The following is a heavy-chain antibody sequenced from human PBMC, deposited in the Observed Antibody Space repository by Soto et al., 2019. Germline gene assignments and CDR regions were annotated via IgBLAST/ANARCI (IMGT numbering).Heavy chain of an antibody. CDR3: AGTRLAVAGLGGGSYGMDV. J-gene: IGHJ6*02. CDR1: GYTFTGYY. Sequence: GASVKVSCKASGYTFTGYYMHWVRQAPGQGLEWMGWINPNSGGTNYAQKFQGWVTMTRDTSISTAYMELSRLRSDDTAVYYCAGTRLAVAGLGGGSYGMDVWGQGTTVTVSS. V-gene: IGHV1-2*04. D-gene: IGHD6-19*01. CDR2: INPNSGGT.